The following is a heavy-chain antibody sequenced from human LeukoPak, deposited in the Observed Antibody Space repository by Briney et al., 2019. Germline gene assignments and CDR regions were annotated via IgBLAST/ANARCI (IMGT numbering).Heavy chain of an antibody. D-gene: IGHD2-15*01. CDR3: ARDRGYCSGGSCYGYFDY. CDR1: GGSISSGGYY. Sequence: KSSETLSLTCTVSGGSISSGGYYWSWIRQHPGKGLEWIGYIYYSGSTYYNPSLKSRVTISVDTSKNQFSLKLSSVTAADTAVYYCARDRGYCSGGSCYGYFDYWGQGTLVTVSS. J-gene: IGHJ4*02. CDR2: IYYSGST. V-gene: IGHV4-31*03.